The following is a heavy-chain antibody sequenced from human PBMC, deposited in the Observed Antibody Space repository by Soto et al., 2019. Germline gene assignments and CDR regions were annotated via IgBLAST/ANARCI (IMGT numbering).Heavy chain of an antibody. CDR3: ERDEVTTHVNWFDP. J-gene: IGHJ5*02. Sequence: ASVKVSCKASGYTFTSYGISWVRQAPGQGLEWMGWISAYNGNTNYAQKLQGRVTMTTDTSTSTAYMELRSLRSDDTAVYYCERDEVTTHVNWFDPWGQGTLVTVSS. D-gene: IGHD4-17*01. V-gene: IGHV1-18*04. CDR1: GYTFTSYG. CDR2: ISAYNGNT.